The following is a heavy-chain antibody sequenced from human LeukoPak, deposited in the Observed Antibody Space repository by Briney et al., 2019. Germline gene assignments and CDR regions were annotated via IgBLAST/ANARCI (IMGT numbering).Heavy chain of an antibody. Sequence: GGSLRLSCAASGFTFDDYAMHWVRQAPGKGLEWVSGISWNSGIIDYADSVKGRFTISRDNAKNSLYLQMNSLRDEDTALYYCVKDMGAAAGIKPFDYWGQGTLVTVSS. CDR1: GFTFDDYA. CDR3: VKDMGAAAGIKPFDY. D-gene: IGHD6-13*01. J-gene: IGHJ4*02. CDR2: ISWNSGII. V-gene: IGHV3-9*01.